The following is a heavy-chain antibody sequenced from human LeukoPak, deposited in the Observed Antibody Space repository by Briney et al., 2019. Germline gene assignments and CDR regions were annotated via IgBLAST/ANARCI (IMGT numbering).Heavy chain of an antibody. CDR2: INPNSGGT. CDR1: GYTFTGYF. D-gene: IGHD2-15*01. CDR3: ARDFCTGAGCYSGS. Sequence: ASVKVSCKASGYTFTGYFMHWVRQASGQGLEWMGWINPNSGGTKYAQKFQGRVTMTWDTSISTAYMELSRLKSDDTALYYCARDFCTGAGCYSGSWGQGTLVTVSS. J-gene: IGHJ5*02. V-gene: IGHV1-2*02.